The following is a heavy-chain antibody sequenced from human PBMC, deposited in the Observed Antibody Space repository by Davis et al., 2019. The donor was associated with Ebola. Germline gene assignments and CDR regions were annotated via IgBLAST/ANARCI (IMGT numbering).Heavy chain of an antibody. CDR1: GFTFDDYA. CDR3: ALNSGSYVGYFDY. Sequence: GGSLRLSCAASGFTFDDYAMHWVRQAPGKGLEWVSGISWNSGSIGYADSVKGRFTISRDNAKNSLYLQMNSLRAEDTAVYYCALNSGSYVGYFDYWGQGTLVTVSS. CDR2: ISWNSGSI. V-gene: IGHV3-9*01. D-gene: IGHD1-26*01. J-gene: IGHJ4*02.